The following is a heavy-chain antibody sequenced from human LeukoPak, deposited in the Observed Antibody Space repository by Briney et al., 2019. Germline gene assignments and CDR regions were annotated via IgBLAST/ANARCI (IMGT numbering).Heavy chain of an antibody. J-gene: IGHJ4*02. V-gene: IGHV3-23*01. CDR3: AKDVILTYYYGSGSSIDY. D-gene: IGHD3-10*01. Sequence: GGSLRLSCAASGSTFSSYAMSWVRQAPGKGLEWVSAISGSGGSTYYADSVKGRFTISRDNSKNTLYLQMNSLRAEDTAVYYCAKDVILTYYYGSGSSIDYWGQGTLVTVSS. CDR2: ISGSGGST. CDR1: GSTFSSYA.